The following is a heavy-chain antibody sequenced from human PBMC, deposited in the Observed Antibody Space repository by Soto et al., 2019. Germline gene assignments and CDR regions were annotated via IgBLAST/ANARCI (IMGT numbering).Heavy chain of an antibody. Sequence: TCTVSGGSISSGDYYWSWIRQPPGKGLEWIGYIYYSGSTNYNPSLKSRVTISVDTSKNQFSLKLSSVTAADTAVYYCARSLGGYGSGSYYLPNYYYYGMDVWGQGTTVTVSS. D-gene: IGHD3-10*01. J-gene: IGHJ6*02. V-gene: IGHV4-61*08. CDR1: GGSISSGDYY. CDR2: IYYSGST. CDR3: ARSLGGYGSGSYYLPNYYYYGMDV.